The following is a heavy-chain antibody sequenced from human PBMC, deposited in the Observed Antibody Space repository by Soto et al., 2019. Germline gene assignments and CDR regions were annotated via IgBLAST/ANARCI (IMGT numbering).Heavy chain of an antibody. J-gene: IGHJ6*02. CDR1: GFTFSSYW. D-gene: IGHD3-3*01. CDR3: ARDRAPYYDFWSGYHPGDYYYYGMDV. Sequence: SLRLSCAASGFTFSSYWMHWVRQAPGKGLVWVSRINSDGSSTSYADSVKGRFTISRDNAKNTLYLQMNSLRAEDTAVYYCARDRAPYYDFWSGYHPGDYYYYGMDVWGQGTTVTVSS. CDR2: INSDGSST. V-gene: IGHV3-74*01.